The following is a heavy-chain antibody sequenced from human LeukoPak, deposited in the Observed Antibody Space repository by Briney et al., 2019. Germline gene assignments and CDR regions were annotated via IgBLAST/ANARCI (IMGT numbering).Heavy chain of an antibody. J-gene: IGHJ4*02. CDR1: GFSFSDYY. V-gene: IGHV3-7*01. CDR2: IKQDGSEK. Sequence: GGSLRLSCAASGFSFSDYYVSWIRQAPGKGLEWVASIKQDGSEKYYVDSVKGRFTISRDNAKNSLYLQMNSLRAEDTAVYYCARDMIDDSSGYYYVPYFDYWGQGTLVTVSS. CDR3: ARDMIDDSSGYYYVPYFDY. D-gene: IGHD3-22*01.